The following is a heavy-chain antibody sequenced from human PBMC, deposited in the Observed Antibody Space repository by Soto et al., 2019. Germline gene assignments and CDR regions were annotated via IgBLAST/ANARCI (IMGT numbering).Heavy chain of an antibody. D-gene: IGHD6-13*01. CDR1: GGSISSSSYY. J-gene: IGHJ6*02. V-gene: IGHV4-39*01. Sequence: SETLSVTCTVGGGSISSSSYYWGWIRQPPGKGLEWIGSIYYSGSTYYNPSLKSRVTISVDTSKNQFSLKLSSVTAADTAVYYCASQQLVHYYYGMDVWGQGTTVTVSS. CDR2: IYYSGST. CDR3: ASQQLVHYYYGMDV.